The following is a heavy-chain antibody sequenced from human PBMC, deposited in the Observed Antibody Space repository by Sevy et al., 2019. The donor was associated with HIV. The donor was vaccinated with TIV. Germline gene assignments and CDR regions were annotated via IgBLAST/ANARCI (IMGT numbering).Heavy chain of an antibody. J-gene: IGHJ4*02. V-gene: IGHV3-49*04. Sequence: GGSLRLSCTTSGFTFGDYAMKWVRQAPGKGLEWVAFLKSKADGGTVDHAAPVKARFTISRDDSKSSASLQMNDLTTEDTGVDYCTRWKGLQSIFDYWGQGALVTVSS. CDR2: LKSKADGGTV. CDR1: GFTFGDYA. CDR3: TRWKGLQSIFDY. D-gene: IGHD1-1*01.